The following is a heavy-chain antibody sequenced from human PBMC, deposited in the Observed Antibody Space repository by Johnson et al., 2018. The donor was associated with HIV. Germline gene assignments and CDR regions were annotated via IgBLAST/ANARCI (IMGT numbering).Heavy chain of an antibody. V-gene: IGHV3-30*04. CDR3: AREGRTGPDTFDI. Sequence: QMQLVESGGGVVQPARSLRLSCAASRFTFSSYAMHWVRQAPGKGLERVAIISYDGSNKNYADSVKGRFTVSRDNSKNTLFLQMNGLRAEDTAVYYCAREGRTGPDTFDIWGQGTMLTVSS. CDR1: RFTFSSYA. CDR2: ISYDGSNK. J-gene: IGHJ3*02.